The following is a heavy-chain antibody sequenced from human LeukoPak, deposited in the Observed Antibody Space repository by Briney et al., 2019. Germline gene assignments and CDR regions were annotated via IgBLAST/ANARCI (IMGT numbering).Heavy chain of an antibody. V-gene: IGHV4-59*01. J-gene: IGHJ4*02. CDR2: IYYSGST. Sequence: SETLSLTCTVSGVSISSYYWSWIRQPPGKGLEWIGYIYYSGSTNYNPSLKSRVTISVDTSKNQFSLKLSSVTAADTAVYYCARASAGYSSGWYFDYWGQGTLVTVSS. D-gene: IGHD6-19*01. CDR3: ARASAGYSSGWYFDY. CDR1: GVSISSYY.